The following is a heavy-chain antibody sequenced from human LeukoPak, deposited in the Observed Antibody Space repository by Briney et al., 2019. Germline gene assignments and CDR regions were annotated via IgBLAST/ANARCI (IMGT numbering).Heavy chain of an antibody. CDR1: GFTFSSYE. D-gene: IGHD3-10*02. CDR3: AELGMIGGV. J-gene: IGHJ6*04. V-gene: IGHV3-48*03. CDR2: ISSSGSTI. Sequence: GGSLRLSCAASGFTFSSYEMNWVRQAPGKGLGWVSYISSSGSTIYYADSVKGRFTISRDNAKNSLYLQMNSLRAEDTAVYYCAELGMIGGVWGKGTTVTISS.